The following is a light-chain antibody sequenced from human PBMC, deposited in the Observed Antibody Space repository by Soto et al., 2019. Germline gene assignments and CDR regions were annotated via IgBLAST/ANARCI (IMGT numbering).Light chain of an antibody. CDR3: QQYDKWWT. J-gene: IGKJ1*01. V-gene: IGKV3-20*01. Sequence: IVLTQSPGTLSLSPGERATLSCRASQRISSSHLAWYQQKPGQAPRLLIYGAFNRATGIPDRFSGSGSGTDFILTISRLEPEDFGVYYCQQYDKWWTFGQGTKVEIK. CDR1: QRISSSH. CDR2: GAF.